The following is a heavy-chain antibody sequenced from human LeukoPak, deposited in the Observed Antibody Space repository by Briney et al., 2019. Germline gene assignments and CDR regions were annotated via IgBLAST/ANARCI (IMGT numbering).Heavy chain of an antibody. CDR1: GYTFTRYY. Sequence: ASVKVSCKASGYTFTRYYMHWVRQAPGQGLEWMGIINPSGGSTNYAQKFQGRVTMTRDTSISTAYMELSRLRFDDTAVYYCARVENGDYSGGYFDYWGQGTLVTVSS. D-gene: IGHD4-17*01. CDR3: ARVENGDYSGGYFDY. V-gene: IGHV1-46*01. CDR2: INPSGGST. J-gene: IGHJ4*02.